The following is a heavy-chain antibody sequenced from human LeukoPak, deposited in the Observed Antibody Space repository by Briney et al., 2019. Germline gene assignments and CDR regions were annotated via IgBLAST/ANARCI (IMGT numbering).Heavy chain of an antibody. D-gene: IGHD4-23*01. Sequence: GGSLRLSCAASGFTFSNYGLHWFRQAPGKGLEWVAFIWYDGSNKYYADSVKGRFTISRDNSKNTVYLQMNSLRAEDTAVYYCAKVLAVTSYGAKSIFDHWGQGTLVTVSP. CDR1: GFTFSNYG. J-gene: IGHJ4*02. CDR2: IWYDGSNK. CDR3: AKVLAVTSYGAKSIFDH. V-gene: IGHV3-30*02.